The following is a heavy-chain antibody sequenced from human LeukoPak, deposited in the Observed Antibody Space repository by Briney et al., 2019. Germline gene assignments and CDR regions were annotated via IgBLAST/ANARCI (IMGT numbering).Heavy chain of an antibody. J-gene: IGHJ4*02. V-gene: IGHV3-23*01. D-gene: IGHD5-24*01. CDR3: AKSGYNRLDY. CDR2: ISGSGSGGST. Sequence: GGSLRLSCAASGFTFDDYGMSWVRQAPGKGLEWVSSISGSGSGGSTYYADSVKGRFTISRDNSKNTLYLQMNSLRAEDTAVYYCAKSGYNRLDYWGQGTLVTVSS. CDR1: GFTFDDYG.